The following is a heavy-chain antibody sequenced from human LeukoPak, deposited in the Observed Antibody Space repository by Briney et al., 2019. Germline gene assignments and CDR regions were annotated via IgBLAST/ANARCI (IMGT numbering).Heavy chain of an antibody. J-gene: IGHJ4*02. V-gene: IGHV3-64*04. CDR2: ISSNEYDT. CDR3: AKCLGSGWYASSD. CDR1: GFTFSAYF. Sequence: GGSLRFSCSASGFTFSAYFMHWVRQAPGKGLEYVSSISSNEYDTYYADSVTGRFTISRDNSKNTLYLQMNSLRAEDTAVYYCAKCLGSGWYASSDWGQGTLVTVSS. D-gene: IGHD6-13*01.